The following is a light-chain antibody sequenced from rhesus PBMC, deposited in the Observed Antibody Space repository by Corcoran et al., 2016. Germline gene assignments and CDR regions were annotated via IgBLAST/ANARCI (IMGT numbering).Light chain of an antibody. J-gene: IGKJ1*01. CDR3: QQHNSNPRT. CDR2: AAS. V-gene: IGKV1-33*02. CDR1: QGISNW. Sequence: DIQMTQSPSSLSASVGDRVTITCQASQGISNWLAWSQQKPGKAPKLLIYAASSLQSGFPSRFSGSGSGTEFTLTISSLQPEDFATYYCQQHNSNPRTFGQGTKVEIK.